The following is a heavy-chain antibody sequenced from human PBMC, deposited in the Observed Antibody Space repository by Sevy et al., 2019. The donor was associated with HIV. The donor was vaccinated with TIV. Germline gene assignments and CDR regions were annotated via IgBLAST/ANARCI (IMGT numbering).Heavy chain of an antibody. CDR1: GFTFSSYA. CDR2: ISYDGSNK. Sequence: GGSLRLSCAASGFTFSSYAMHWVRQAPGKGLEWLAVISYDGSNKYYADSVKGRFTISRDNSKNTLYLQMNSLRAEDTAVYYCARSSLHPIWFGEFFFDYWGQGTLVTVSS. D-gene: IGHD3-10*01. J-gene: IGHJ4*02. CDR3: ARSSLHPIWFGEFFFDY. V-gene: IGHV3-30-3*01.